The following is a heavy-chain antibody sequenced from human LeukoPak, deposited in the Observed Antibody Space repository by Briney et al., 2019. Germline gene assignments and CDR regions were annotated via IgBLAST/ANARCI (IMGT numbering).Heavy chain of an antibody. CDR2: IYSGGTT. CDR3: ARWATMVQYLDY. D-gene: IGHD5-12*01. Sequence: PGGSLGLSCAASGFTVSSNYMSWVRQAPGKGLEWVSVIYSGGTTNYADSVKGRFTISRDNSKNTLYLQMHSLRGEDTAVYYCARWATMVQYLDYWGQGTLVTVSS. J-gene: IGHJ4*02. V-gene: IGHV3-53*01. CDR1: GFTVSSNY.